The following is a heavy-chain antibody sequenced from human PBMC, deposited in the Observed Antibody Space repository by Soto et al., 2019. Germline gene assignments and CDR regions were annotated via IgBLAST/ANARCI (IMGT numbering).Heavy chain of an antibody. J-gene: IGHJ5*02. V-gene: IGHV1-18*01. CDR3: ARVAVVVAFPYNWFDP. CDR1: GYTFTSYG. CDR2: ISAYNGNT. Sequence: ASVKVSCKASGYTFTSYGISWVRQAPGQGLEWMGWISAYNGNTNYAQKLQGRVTMTTDTSTSTAYMELRSLRSDDTAVYYCARVAVVVAFPYNWFDPWGQGTLVTVSS. D-gene: IGHD2-15*01.